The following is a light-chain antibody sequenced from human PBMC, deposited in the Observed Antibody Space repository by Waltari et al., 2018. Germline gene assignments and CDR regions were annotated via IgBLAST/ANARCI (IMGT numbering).Light chain of an antibody. CDR3: SSYTSTKTGV. J-gene: IGLJ1*01. V-gene: IGLV2-14*01. Sequence: QSALTQPASVSGSPGQSITISCPGTSSDVGGYNYVPWYQQYPGQAPQLMIYGVSYRPSGISNRFSGSKSGNTATLTISGLQAEDEADYYCSSYTSTKTGVFGTGTKVTVL. CDR1: SSDVGGYNY. CDR2: GVS.